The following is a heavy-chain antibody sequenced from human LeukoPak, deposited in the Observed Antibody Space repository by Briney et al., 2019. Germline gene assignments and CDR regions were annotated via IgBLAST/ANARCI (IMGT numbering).Heavy chain of an antibody. V-gene: IGHV1-46*01. Sequence: GASVTVSCKASGYTFTSYYMHWVRHAPGQGLEWIGIINPSGGSTSYAQKFQGRVTMTRDTSTSTVYMELSSLRSEDTAVYYCARGLGYCSGGSCSDYWGQGTLVTVSS. D-gene: IGHD2-15*01. CDR2: INPSGGST. CDR3: ARGLGYCSGGSCSDY. CDR1: GYTFTSYY. J-gene: IGHJ4*02.